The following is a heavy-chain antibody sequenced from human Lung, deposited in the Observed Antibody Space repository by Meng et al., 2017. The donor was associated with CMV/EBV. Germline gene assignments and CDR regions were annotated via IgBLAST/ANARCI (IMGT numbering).Heavy chain of an antibody. V-gene: IGHV7-4-1*01. CDR2: ININTGNP. J-gene: IGHJ4*02. Sequence: QVQLVQSGSELKKAGDSVKVSCQAAGYTFTSSSMNWWRHAPGQGLEWMGWININTGNPTYAQGFTGRFVFSLDTSVSTAYLQIDSLKADDTAVYYCARGNGWRFDYWGQGTLVTVSS. CDR3: ARGNGWRFDY. CDR1: GYTFTSSS. D-gene: IGHD6-19*01.